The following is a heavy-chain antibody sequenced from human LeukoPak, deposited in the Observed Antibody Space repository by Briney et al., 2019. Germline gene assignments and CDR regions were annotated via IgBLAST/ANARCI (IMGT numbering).Heavy chain of an antibody. CDR2: IYYSGSTY. CDR1: GGSISSYY. V-gene: IGHV4-59*08. CDR3: ARQYYYDGSGPFQH. Sequence: PSETLSLTCTVSGGSISSYYWSWIRQPPGKGLEWIGYIYYSGSTYYYNPSLKSRVTMSVDTSKNQFSLKLSSVTAADTAVYYCARQYYYDGSGPFQHWGQGTLVTVSS. D-gene: IGHD3-22*01. J-gene: IGHJ1*01.